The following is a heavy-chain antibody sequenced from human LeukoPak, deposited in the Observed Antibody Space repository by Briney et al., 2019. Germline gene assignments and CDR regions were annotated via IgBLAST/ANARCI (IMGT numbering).Heavy chain of an antibody. Sequence: PSETLSLTCAVYGGSFSGYYWSWIRQPAGKGLEWIGRIYTSGSTNYSPSLRSRVTISVDTSKNEFSLKLSSVTAADTAVYYCARDRFYSRSGSYQIFDSWGQGTLVTVSS. V-gene: IGHV4-4*07. CDR3: ARDRFYSRSGSYQIFDS. J-gene: IGHJ4*02. CDR2: IYTSGST. D-gene: IGHD3-10*01. CDR1: GGSFSGYY.